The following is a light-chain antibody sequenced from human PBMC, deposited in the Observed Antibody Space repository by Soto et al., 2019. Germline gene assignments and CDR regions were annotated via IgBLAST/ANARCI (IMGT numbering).Light chain of an antibody. CDR2: GAS. CDR1: QTVSSSY. CDR3: QQYGSSLYT. V-gene: IGKV3-20*01. Sequence: EIVLTQSPGTLSLSPGERATLSCRASQTVSSSYLAWYQQKPGQAPRHLIAGASSRATGIPDSLSGTVSGTDFTLTISRLEPEDFAVYYCQQYGSSLYTFGQGTKLEI. J-gene: IGKJ2*01.